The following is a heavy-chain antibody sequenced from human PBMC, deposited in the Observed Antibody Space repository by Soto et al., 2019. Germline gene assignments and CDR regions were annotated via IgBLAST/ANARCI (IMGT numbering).Heavy chain of an antibody. D-gene: IGHD3-16*01. CDR2: XXXXXXXX. CDR3: AKATIGGRSYDFLPFDI. CDR1: GFTFNSYA. V-gene: IGHV3-23*01. J-gene: IGHJ3*02. Sequence: GRSLRLSCAASGFTFNSYAMSWVRQAPGXXLXXXXXXXXXXXXXXXXXXXXXRFTISRDTSKNTLYVQMNSLRAEDTAVYYCAKATIGGRSYDFLPFDIWGQGTVVTVSS.